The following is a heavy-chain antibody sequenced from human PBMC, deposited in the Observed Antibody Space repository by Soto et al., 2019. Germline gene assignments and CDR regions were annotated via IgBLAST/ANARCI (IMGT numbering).Heavy chain of an antibody. CDR2: ISSSGSTI. CDR3: ARTPVWVAASLLDWFDP. V-gene: IGHV3-48*03. Sequence: PGGSLRLSCAASGFPFSIYAMSWVRQSPGKGLEWVSYISSSGSTIYYADSVKGRFTISRDNAKNSLYLQMNSLRAEETAVYYCARTPVWVAASLLDWFDPWGQGTLVTVSS. D-gene: IGHD6-6*01. CDR1: GFPFSIYA. J-gene: IGHJ5*02.